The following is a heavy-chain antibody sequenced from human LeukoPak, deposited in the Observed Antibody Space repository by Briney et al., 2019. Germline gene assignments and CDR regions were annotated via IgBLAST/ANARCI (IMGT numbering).Heavy chain of an antibody. D-gene: IGHD2-2*01. CDR3: ARLLVEWFDP. J-gene: IGHJ5*02. Sequence: GGSLRVSCAASGFTFSSYSMNWVRQAPGKGLEWVSSISSSSSYIYYADSVKGRFTISRDNAKNSLYLQMNSLRAEDTAVYYCARLLVEWFDPWGQGTLVTVSS. CDR2: ISSSSSYI. CDR1: GFTFSSYS. V-gene: IGHV3-21*01.